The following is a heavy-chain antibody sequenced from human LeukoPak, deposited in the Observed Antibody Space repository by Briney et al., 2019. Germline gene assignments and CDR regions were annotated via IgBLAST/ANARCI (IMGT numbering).Heavy chain of an antibody. V-gene: IGHV4-59*08. CDR2: LYYSGST. D-gene: IGHD3-9*01. CDR3: VRRVRYFGQNDY. CDR1: GDSISDYY. Sequence: SETLSLTCTVSGDSISDYYWSWIRQPPGKGLEWVAYLYYSGSTVYNPSLKSRVTISVDTSKKQISLKLSSVTDADSAVYYCVRRVRYFGQNDYWGQGTLVTVSS. J-gene: IGHJ4*02.